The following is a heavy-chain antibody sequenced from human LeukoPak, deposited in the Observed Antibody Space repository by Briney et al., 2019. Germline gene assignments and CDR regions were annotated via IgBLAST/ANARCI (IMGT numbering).Heavy chain of an antibody. CDR3: AKYGVGETYFGDY. CDR1: GFIFGSYA. V-gene: IGHV3-23*01. D-gene: IGHD1-26*01. Sequence: PGGSLRLSCAASGFIFGSYAMGWVRQAPGKGLEWVSGLSGLGYRTHYADSVRGRFIISRDNSKNSLFLQMNGLRVEDTAVYYCAKYGVGETYFGDYWGQGALVIVSS. J-gene: IGHJ4*02. CDR2: LSGLGYRT.